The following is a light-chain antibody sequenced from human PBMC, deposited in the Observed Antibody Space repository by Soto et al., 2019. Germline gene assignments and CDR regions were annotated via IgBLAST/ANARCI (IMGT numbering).Light chain of an antibody. Sequence: QSVLTQPASVSGSPGQSITISCTGTSSDVGGYNYVAWYQQNPGKAPKLMIYDVNNRPSGVPYRFSGSKSGNTASLTISGLQADDEADYYCSSYTSSSTRVFGTGTKLAVL. CDR3: SSYTSSSTRV. J-gene: IGLJ1*01. CDR1: SSDVGGYNY. V-gene: IGLV2-14*01. CDR2: DVN.